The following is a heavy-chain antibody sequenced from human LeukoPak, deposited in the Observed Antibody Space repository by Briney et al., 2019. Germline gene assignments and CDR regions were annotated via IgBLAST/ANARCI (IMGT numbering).Heavy chain of an antibody. D-gene: IGHD2-2*01. J-gene: IGHJ4*02. Sequence: GASVKVSCKASGYTFTSYGISWVRQVPGQGLEWMGWISAYNGDTNYAQKLQGRVTMTTDTSTSTAYMELRSLRSDDTAVYYCARWYCSSTSCYPFDYWGQGTLVTVSS. CDR1: GYTFTSYG. CDR3: ARWYCSSTSCYPFDY. V-gene: IGHV1-18*01. CDR2: ISAYNGDT.